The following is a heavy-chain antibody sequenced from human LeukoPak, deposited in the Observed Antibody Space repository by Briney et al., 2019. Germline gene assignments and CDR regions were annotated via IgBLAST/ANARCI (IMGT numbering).Heavy chain of an antibody. J-gene: IGHJ4*02. CDR1: GFTFSTCL. CDR3: AKRPYCTDPGCHHIEY. V-gene: IGHV3-23*01. D-gene: IGHD2-8*02. CDR2: ISGSGGST. Sequence: PGGSLRLSCAASGFTFSTCLMSWVRQAPGRGMEWVSTISGSGGSTYYADSVKGRFAISRDNSKNTLFLQMNSMRAEDTAVYYCAKRPYCTDPGCHHIEYWGQGTLVTVSS.